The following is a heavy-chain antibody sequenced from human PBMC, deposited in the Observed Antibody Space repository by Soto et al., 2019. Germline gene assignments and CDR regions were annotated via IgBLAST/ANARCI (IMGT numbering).Heavy chain of an antibody. CDR1: GFTFSSYS. CDR2: ISSSSSYI. D-gene: IGHD1-26*01. J-gene: IGHJ6*02. CDR3: ARDGSWEILVLYYGMDV. V-gene: IGHV3-21*01. Sequence: VGSLRLSCAVSGFTFSSYSMNWVRQAPGKGLEWVSSISSSSSYIYYADSVKGRFTISRDNAKNSLYLQMNSLRAEDTAVYYCARDGSWEILVLYYGMDVWGQGTTVTGSS.